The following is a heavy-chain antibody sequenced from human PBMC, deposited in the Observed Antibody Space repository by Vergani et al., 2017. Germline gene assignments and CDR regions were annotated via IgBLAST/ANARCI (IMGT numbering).Heavy chain of an antibody. D-gene: IGHD4-23*01. CDR2: IYYSGST. CDR1: GGPISSSSYY. CDR3: ARGYGGNSRVWFDP. Sequence: QLQLQESGPGLVKPSETLSLTCTVSGGPISSSSYYWGWIRQPPGKGLEWIGSIYYSGSTYYNPSLKSRVTISVDTSKNQFSLKLSSVTAADTAVYYCARGYGGNSRVWFDPGGQGTLVTVSS. V-gene: IGHV4-39*01. J-gene: IGHJ5*02.